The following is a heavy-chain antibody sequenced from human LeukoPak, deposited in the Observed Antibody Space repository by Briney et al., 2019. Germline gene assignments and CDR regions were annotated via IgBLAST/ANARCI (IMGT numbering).Heavy chain of an antibody. D-gene: IGHD5-24*01. J-gene: IGHJ4*02. CDR1: GFTFSIHA. V-gene: IGHV3-23*01. CDR2: ISGSGIST. Sequence: GGSQRLSCAASGFTFSIHAMNWVRQAPGKGLEWVSAISGSGISTYYADSVKGRFTISRDNSKNTVYLQVNSLRVEDTAVYYCAKDRFGYNKSIDCWGQGILVTVSS. CDR3: AKDRFGYNKSIDC.